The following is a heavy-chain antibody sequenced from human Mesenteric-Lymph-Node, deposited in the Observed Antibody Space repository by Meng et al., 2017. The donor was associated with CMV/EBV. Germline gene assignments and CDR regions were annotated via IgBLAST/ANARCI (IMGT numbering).Heavy chain of an antibody. J-gene: IGHJ4*02. CDR2: INHSGST. Sequence: GPLPQVGAGPLKPSATLSVTCAGYGGSFRCYYWNWIRQSPEKGLEWIGEINHSGSTTYNPSFTSRIIISVDTSTNQISLNMSSVTAADTAVYYCARGSSYDILTGYFDYWGQGALVTVSS. CDR3: ARGSSYDILTGYFDY. CDR1: GGSFRCYY. D-gene: IGHD3-9*01. V-gene: IGHV4-34*01.